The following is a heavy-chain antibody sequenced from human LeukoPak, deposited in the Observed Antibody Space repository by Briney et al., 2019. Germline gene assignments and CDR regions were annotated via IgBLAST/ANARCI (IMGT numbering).Heavy chain of an antibody. CDR3: AKDLTWMLGRFDS. J-gene: IGHJ4*02. D-gene: IGHD2-2*03. CDR1: GFTFSCYG. Sequence: GKSLRLSCAASGFTFSCYGMHWVLQAPGKGLEWVAVIWFDGHNKYYADSVKGRFTISRDNSKNTLYLQMNSLRAEDTAVYYCAKDLTWMLGRFDSWGQGTLVSVSS. V-gene: IGHV3-33*06. CDR2: IWFDGHNK.